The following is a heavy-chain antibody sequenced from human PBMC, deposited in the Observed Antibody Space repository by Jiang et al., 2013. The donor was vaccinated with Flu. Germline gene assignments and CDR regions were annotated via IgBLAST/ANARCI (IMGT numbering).Heavy chain of an antibody. V-gene: IGHV3-23*01. CDR3: AKSGIMITFGGVAALNS. J-gene: IGHJ4*02. Sequence: WVSAISGSGGSTYYADSVKGRFTISRDNSKNTLYLQMNSLRAEDTAVYYCAKSGIMITFGGVAALNSWGQGTLVTVSS. CDR2: ISGSGGST. D-gene: IGHD3-16*01.